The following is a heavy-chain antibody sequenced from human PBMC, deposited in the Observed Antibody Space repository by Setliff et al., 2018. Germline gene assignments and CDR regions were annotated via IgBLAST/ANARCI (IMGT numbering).Heavy chain of an antibody. V-gene: IGHV1-69*10. Sequence: SVKVSCKVSGGAFTSHGVSWVRQAPGQGLEWMGGIIPLSDITSYAQTLQGRVTITADKSTNTVNMELSSLRSEDTAVYYCARVGDTGWYGGAVDFWGQGTLVTVSS. D-gene: IGHD6-19*01. CDR2: IIPLSDIT. CDR3: ARVGDTGWYGGAVDF. J-gene: IGHJ4*02. CDR1: GGAFTSHG.